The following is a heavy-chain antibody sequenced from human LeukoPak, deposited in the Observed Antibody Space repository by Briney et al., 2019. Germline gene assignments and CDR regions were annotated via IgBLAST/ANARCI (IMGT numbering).Heavy chain of an antibody. CDR3: TSHAAFDP. V-gene: IGHV3-15*01. Sequence: GGSLRLSCAASGFTFNNAWMNWVRQAPGKGLEWVGRIKSKNVGGTTDYAAPVKGRFTISRDDSKNTVYLQMNSLKIEDTAVYYCTSHAAFDPWGQGTLVTVTS. CDR1: GFTFNNAW. CDR2: IKSKNVGGTT. J-gene: IGHJ5*02.